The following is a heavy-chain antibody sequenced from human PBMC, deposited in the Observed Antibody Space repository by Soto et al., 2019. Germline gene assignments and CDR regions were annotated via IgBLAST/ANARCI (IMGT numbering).Heavy chain of an antibody. CDR2: MGYNGFT. CDR3: ASQGFGELHGLGDV. V-gene: IGHV4-59*08. CDR1: GGPMNNYY. D-gene: IGHD3-10*01. J-gene: IGHJ6*02. Sequence: QVQLQESGPGLVKPSETLSLTCTISGGPMNNYYCSWFRQPRGQGLEWIGYMGYNGFTRYNPSLRSRVAISLDTAKNQFSLNMSSVTVADTALYDCASQGFGELHGLGDVWGQGITVTVSS.